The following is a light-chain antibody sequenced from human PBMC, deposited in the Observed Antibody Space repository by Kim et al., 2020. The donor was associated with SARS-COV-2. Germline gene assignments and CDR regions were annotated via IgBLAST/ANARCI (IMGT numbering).Light chain of an antibody. J-gene: IGKJ1*01. CDR1: QDITTA. CDR2: DVS. Sequence: GSVGDRVTITCRASQDITTALAWYQQKPGKTPKLLMYDVSTLESGVPSRFSGSGSGTDFTLTIGSLQPEDFATYYCQQFKNYPRTFGQGTKVDIK. V-gene: IGKV1D-13*01. CDR3: QQFKNYPRT.